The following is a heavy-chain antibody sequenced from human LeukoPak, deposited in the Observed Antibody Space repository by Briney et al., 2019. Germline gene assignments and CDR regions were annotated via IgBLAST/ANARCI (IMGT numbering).Heavy chain of an antibody. CDR3: ARSGDSSGYWYYFDY. Sequence: SETLSLTCTVSGGSISSYYWSWIRQPPGKGLEWIGYIYYSGSTNYNPSLKSRVTISVDTSKNQFSLKLSSVTAADTAVYYCARSGDSSGYWYYFDYWGQGTLVTVSS. CDR2: IYYSGST. J-gene: IGHJ4*02. V-gene: IGHV4-59*01. CDR1: GGSISSYY. D-gene: IGHD3-22*01.